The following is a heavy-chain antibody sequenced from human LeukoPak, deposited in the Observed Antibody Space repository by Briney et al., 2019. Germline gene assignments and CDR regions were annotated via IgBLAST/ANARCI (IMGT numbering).Heavy chain of an antibody. CDR3: ARTGIYCSSTSCSKDFDY. J-gene: IGHJ4*02. CDR2: ISGSGGST. V-gene: IGHV3-23*01. D-gene: IGHD2-2*01. Sequence: PGGSLRLSCAASGFTFSSYAMSWVRQAPGKGLEWVSAISGSGGSTYYADSVKGRFTISRGNSKNTLYLQMNSLRAEDTAVYYCARTGIYCSSTSCSKDFDYWGQGTLVTVSS. CDR1: GFTFSSYA.